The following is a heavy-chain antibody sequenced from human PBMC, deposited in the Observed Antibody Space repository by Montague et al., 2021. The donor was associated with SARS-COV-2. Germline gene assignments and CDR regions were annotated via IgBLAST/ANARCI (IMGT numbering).Heavy chain of an antibody. Sequence: TLSLTCTVSGGSISSGGYYWSWIRQHPGKGLEWIGYIYYSGSTYYNPSLKSRVTISVDTSKNQFSLKLSSVTAADTAAYYCARADREMIFGVVASFDYWGQGTLVTVSS. CDR3: ARADREMIFGVVASFDY. CDR1: GGSISSGGYY. D-gene: IGHD3-3*01. CDR2: IYYSGST. J-gene: IGHJ4*02. V-gene: IGHV4-31*03.